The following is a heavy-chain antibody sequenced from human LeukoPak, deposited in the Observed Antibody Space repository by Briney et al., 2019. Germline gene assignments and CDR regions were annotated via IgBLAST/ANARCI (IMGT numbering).Heavy chain of an antibody. Sequence: GGSLILSCAASGFSLRSFWMHWVRQAPGEGLVWVSRTNEYGSITDYADSVKDRFTISRDNAKNTLYLQMNSLRADDSAVYYCARDVAGPGSLWGPGTRVTVSS. CDR3: ARDVAGPGSL. J-gene: IGHJ4*02. D-gene: IGHD3-10*01. CDR1: GFSLRSFW. V-gene: IGHV3-74*01. CDR2: TNEYGSIT.